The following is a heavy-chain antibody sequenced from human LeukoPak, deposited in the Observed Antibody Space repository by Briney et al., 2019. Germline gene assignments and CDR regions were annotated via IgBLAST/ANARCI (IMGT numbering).Heavy chain of an antibody. V-gene: IGHV3-23*01. CDR2: ISGSGGST. CDR1: GFTFSSYA. D-gene: IGHD3-10*01. J-gene: IGHJ4*02. Sequence: GGSLRLSYAASGFTFSSYAMSWVRQAPGKGLEWVSAISGSGGSTYYADSVKGRFTISRDNSKNTLYLQMNSLRAEDTAVYYCANPRGDGYFDYWGQGTLVTVSS. CDR3: ANPRGDGYFDY.